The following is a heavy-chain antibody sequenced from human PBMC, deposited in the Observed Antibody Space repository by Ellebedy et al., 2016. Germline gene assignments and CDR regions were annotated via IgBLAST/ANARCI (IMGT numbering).Heavy chain of an antibody. J-gene: IGHJ3*02. V-gene: IGHV1-46*01. CDR2: INPSGGST. CDR3: ARDLSPAYYDFWSGYHHDAFDI. CDR1: GYTFSSYY. D-gene: IGHD3-3*01. Sequence: ASVKVSCXASGYTFSSYYMHWVRQAPGQGLEWMGIINPSGGSTSYAQKFQGRVTMTRNTSISTAYMELSSLRSEDTAVYYCARDLSPAYYDFWSGYHHDAFDIWGQGTMVTVSS.